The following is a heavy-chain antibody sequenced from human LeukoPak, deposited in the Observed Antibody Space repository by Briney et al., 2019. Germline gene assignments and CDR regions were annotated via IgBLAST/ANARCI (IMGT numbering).Heavy chain of an antibody. D-gene: IGHD1-26*01. CDR1: GGTFSSYA. Sequence: SVKVSCKASGGTFSSYAISWVRQAPGQGLEWMGRIIPIFVTANYAQKFQGRVTITTDESTSTAYMELSSLRSEDTAVYYCARTPYSGSQFDYWGQGTLVTVSS. J-gene: IGHJ4*02. CDR2: IIPIFVTA. V-gene: IGHV1-69*05. CDR3: ARTPYSGSQFDY.